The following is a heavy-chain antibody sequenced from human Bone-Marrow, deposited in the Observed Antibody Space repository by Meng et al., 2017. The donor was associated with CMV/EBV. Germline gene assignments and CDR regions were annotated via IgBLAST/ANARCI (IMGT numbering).Heavy chain of an antibody. CDR1: GYTFTSYD. CDR2: MNPNSGNT. Sequence: SVKVSCKASGYTFTSYDINWVRQATGQGLEWMGWMNPNSGNTGYAQKFQGRVTMTRNTSISTAYMELSSLRSEDTAVYYCARLWDSFYYYYGMDVWGQGTTVTVSS. CDR3: ARLWDSFYYYYGMDV. D-gene: IGHD3/OR15-3a*01. J-gene: IGHJ6*02. V-gene: IGHV1-8*01.